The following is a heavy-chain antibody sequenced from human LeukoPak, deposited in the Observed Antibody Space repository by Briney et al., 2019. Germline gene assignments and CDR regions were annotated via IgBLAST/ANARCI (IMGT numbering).Heavy chain of an antibody. CDR2: IRQDGSEK. Sequence: TRGSLRLSCEVSGFTFTDYWMNWVRQAPGKGPEWVASIRQDGSEKTYVDSVKGRFTISRDNTKNSLSLQLNGLRAEDTAVYYCARDGTAAGLYFDLWGQGTLVTISS. CDR1: GFTFTDYW. D-gene: IGHD6-13*01. CDR3: ARDGTAAGLYFDL. J-gene: IGHJ4*01. V-gene: IGHV3-7*01.